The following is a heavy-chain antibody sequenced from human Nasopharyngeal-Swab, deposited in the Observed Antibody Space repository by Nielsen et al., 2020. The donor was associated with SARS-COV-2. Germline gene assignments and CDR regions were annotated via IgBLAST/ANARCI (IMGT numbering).Heavy chain of an antibody. D-gene: IGHD2/OR15-2a*01. Sequence: SGPTLVKPTQTLSLTCTFSGFSLSTSGMCVTWVRQPPGKALEWLALIYWGDDKYYSTSLKTKLTISKDTSTNQVVLTMANMDPGDTATYYCGRISPLYFHIDYWGQGTLVTVSS. CDR2: IYWGDDK. CDR1: GFSLSTSGMC. V-gene: IGHV2-70*18. CDR3: GRISPLYFHIDY. J-gene: IGHJ4*02.